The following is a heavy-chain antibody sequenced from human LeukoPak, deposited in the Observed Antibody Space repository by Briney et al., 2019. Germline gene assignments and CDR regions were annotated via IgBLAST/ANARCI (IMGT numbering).Heavy chain of an antibody. CDR2: IYYSGST. J-gene: IGHJ4*02. Sequence: SETLSLTCTVSGGSISSYYWSWIRQPPGKGLEWIGYIYYSGSTNYNPSLKSRVTISVDTSKNQFSLKLSSVTAADTAVYYCARVSDNYYDSSGYWFDYWGQGTLVTVSS. CDR1: GGSISSYY. CDR3: ARVSDNYYDSSGYWFDY. D-gene: IGHD3-22*01. V-gene: IGHV4-59*01.